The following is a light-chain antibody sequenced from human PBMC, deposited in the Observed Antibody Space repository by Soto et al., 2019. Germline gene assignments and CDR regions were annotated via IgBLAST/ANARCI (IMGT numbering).Light chain of an antibody. V-gene: IGKV3-11*01. CDR1: QSISSS. Sequence: IVLTQSPVTLSLWPGETAILSCGASQSISSSLSWYQQRPGQAPRLLIYDASKRAPGIPTRFRGSGSGTDFTLTISSLEPEDFALYYCQQRSSWITFGQGTRLEIE. J-gene: IGKJ5*01. CDR2: DAS. CDR3: QQRSSWIT.